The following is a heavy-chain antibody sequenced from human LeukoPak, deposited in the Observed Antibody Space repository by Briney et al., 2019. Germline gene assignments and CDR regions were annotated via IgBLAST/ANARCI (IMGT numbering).Heavy chain of an antibody. J-gene: IGHJ4*02. Sequence: SETLSLTCTVSGGSISSYYWSWIRQPPGKGLEWIGYIYYSGSTNYNPSLKSRVTISVDTSKNQFSLKLSSVTAADTAVYYCARDRHDYGGNSGFDYWGQGTLVTVSS. D-gene: IGHD4-23*01. CDR3: ARDRHDYGGNSGFDY. V-gene: IGHV4-59*12. CDR2: IYYSGST. CDR1: GGSISSYY.